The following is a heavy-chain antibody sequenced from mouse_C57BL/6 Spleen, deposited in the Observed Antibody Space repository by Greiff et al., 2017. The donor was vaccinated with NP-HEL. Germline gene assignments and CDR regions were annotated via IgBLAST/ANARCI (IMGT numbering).Heavy chain of an antibody. V-gene: IGHV1-26*01. D-gene: IGHD4-1*01. Sequence: VQLQQSGPELVKPGASVKISCKASGYTFTDYYMNWVKQSHGKSLEWIGDLNPNTGGTSYNQKFKGKAKLTVDKSSSTAYMELRSLTSEDSAVYYCAREEGTGPYFDYWGQGTTLTVSS. CDR2: LNPNTGGT. CDR1: GYTFTDYY. CDR3: AREEGTGPYFDY. J-gene: IGHJ2*01.